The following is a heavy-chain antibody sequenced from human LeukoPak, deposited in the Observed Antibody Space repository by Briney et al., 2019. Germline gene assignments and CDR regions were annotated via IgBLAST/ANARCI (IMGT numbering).Heavy chain of an antibody. CDR1: GGSISSTSSY. CDR2: IYYSGTT. CDR3: ARLQRGYSYGYGSFDY. D-gene: IGHD5-18*01. Sequence: PSETLSLTCTVSGGSISSTSSYWGWIRQPPGKGLEWLGTIYYSGTTYSNPSLMSRVTISVDTSRNHFSLRLSSVTAADTAVYFCARLQRGYSYGYGSFDYWGRGTLVTVSS. V-gene: IGHV4-39*02. J-gene: IGHJ4*02.